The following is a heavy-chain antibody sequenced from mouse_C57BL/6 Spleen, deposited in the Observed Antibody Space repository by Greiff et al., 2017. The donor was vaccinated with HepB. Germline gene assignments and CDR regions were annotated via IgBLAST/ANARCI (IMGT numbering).Heavy chain of an antibody. CDR3: ARVYDYDVPFAY. Sequence: ESGPGLVKPSQSLSLTCSVTGYSITSGYYWNWIRQFPGNKLEWMGYISYDGSNNYNPSLKNRISITRDTSKNQFFLKLNSVTTEDTATYYCARVYDYDVPFAYWGQGTLVTVSA. CDR2: ISYDGSN. CDR1: GYSITSGYY. D-gene: IGHD2-4*01. V-gene: IGHV3-6*01. J-gene: IGHJ3*01.